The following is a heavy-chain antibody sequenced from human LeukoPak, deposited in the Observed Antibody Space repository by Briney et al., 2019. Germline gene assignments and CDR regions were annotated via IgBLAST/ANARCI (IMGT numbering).Heavy chain of an antibody. J-gene: IGHJ5*02. CDR1: GFTFSNYW. CDR2: SNSDGMSE. D-gene: IGHD2-2*01. CDR3: ARGASTHTGWFDP. V-gene: IGHV3-74*01. Sequence: GGSLRLSCAASGFTFSNYWMHFVRQAPGKGLVWVSRSNSDGMSETYADSVKGRFTISRDIAKNTLFLQMNSLRAESTTVYYSARGASTHTGWFDPWGQGTLVTVSS.